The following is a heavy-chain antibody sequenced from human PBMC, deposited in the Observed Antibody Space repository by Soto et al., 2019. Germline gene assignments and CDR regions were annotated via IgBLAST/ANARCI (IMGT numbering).Heavy chain of an antibody. CDR1: GFTFSSYW. D-gene: IGHD5-12*01. Sequence: GXSLRLSCAASGFTFSSYWFSWVRQAPGKGLEWVANIEEDGSEKYYADSVKGRFTISRDNSKNTLYLQMNSLRDEDTAVYYCAKGWSGYAVASFDYWGQGTLVTVSS. CDR3: AKGWSGYAVASFDY. J-gene: IGHJ4*02. CDR2: IEEDGSEK. V-gene: IGHV3-7*03.